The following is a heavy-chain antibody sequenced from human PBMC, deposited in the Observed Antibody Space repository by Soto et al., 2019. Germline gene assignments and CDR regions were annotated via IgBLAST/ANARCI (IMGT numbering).Heavy chain of an antibody. Sequence: GASVKVSCKASGYTFPSYDINWVRQATGQGLEWMGIINPSGGSTSYAQKFQGRVTMTRDTSTSTVYMELSSLRSEDTAVYYCARGLPPTEIGYCSGGSCSINWFDPWGQGTLVTVSS. CDR1: GYTFPSYD. CDR2: INPSGGST. CDR3: ARGLPPTEIGYCSGGSCSINWFDP. J-gene: IGHJ5*02. D-gene: IGHD2-15*01. V-gene: IGHV1-46*01.